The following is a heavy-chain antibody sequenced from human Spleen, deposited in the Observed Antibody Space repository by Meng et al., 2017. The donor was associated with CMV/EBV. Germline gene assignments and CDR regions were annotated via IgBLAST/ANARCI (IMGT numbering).Heavy chain of an antibody. D-gene: IGHD5-24*01. Sequence: GESLKISCAASGFTFSDFYVSWIRQAPEKGLEWVATISPSGLGTYYASSVKGRFTISRDSSKNTLHLQMNSLSVDDTAVYFCARSRATIYYFDSWGQGTLVTVSS. V-gene: IGHV3-23*01. CDR2: ISPSGLGT. CDR1: GFTFSDFY. J-gene: IGHJ4*02. CDR3: ARSRATIYYFDS.